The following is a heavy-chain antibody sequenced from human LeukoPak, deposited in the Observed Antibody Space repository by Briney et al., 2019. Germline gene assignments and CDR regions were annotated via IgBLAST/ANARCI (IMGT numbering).Heavy chain of an antibody. CDR3: ARGGVLKSVDY. CDR2: IYYSGNT. J-gene: IGHJ4*02. V-gene: IGHV4-39*07. D-gene: IGHD3-16*01. Sequence: SETLSLTCTVSGGSISSSSYYWGWIRQPPGKGLEWIGSIYYSGNTYYNPSLKSRVTISVDTSKNQFSLRLSSVTAADTAVYYCARGGVLKSVDYWGQGTLVAVSS. CDR1: GGSISSSSYY.